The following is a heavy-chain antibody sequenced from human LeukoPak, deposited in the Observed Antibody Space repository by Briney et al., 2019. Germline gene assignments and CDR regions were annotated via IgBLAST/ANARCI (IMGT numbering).Heavy chain of an antibody. CDR3: ARDSVAMSTIRDFGY. V-gene: IGHV1-18*01. CDR2: ISAYNGDT. D-gene: IGHD5-24*01. Sequence: ASVKVSCKASGYTFTSYGFSWVRQAPGRGLEWMGWISAYNGDTNYAQKLQGRVTMTTDTSTSTAYMELRSLRSDDTAVYYCARDSVAMSTIRDFGYWGQGTLVTVS. J-gene: IGHJ4*02. CDR1: GYTFTSYG.